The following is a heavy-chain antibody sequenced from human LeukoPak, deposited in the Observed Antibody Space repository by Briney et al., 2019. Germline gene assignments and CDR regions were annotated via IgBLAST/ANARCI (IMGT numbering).Heavy chain of an antibody. CDR2: IHHTGNT. D-gene: IGHD4-17*01. V-gene: IGHV4-34*01. CDR1: GGSFRDYY. CDR3: ARGGDYDIDY. J-gene: IGHJ4*02. Sequence: SETLSLTCTVSGGSFRDYYWSWIRQPPGKGLEWIGEIHHTGNTNYNPSLKSRVTISVDTSKNQFSLKLSSVTAADTAVYYCARGGDYDIDYWGQGTLVTVSS.